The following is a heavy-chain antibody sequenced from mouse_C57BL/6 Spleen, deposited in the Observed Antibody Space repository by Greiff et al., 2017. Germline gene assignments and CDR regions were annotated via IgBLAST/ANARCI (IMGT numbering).Heavy chain of an antibody. CDR2: IYPGSGST. V-gene: IGHV1-55*01. Sequence: VKLQQPGAELVKPGASVKMSCKASGYTFTSYWITWVKQRPGQGLEWIGDIYPGSGSTNYNEKFKSKATLTVDTSSSTAYMQLSSLTSEESAVYYCARSSYYYGSSYWFAYWGQGTLVTVSA. D-gene: IGHD1-1*01. J-gene: IGHJ3*01. CDR3: ARSSYYYGSSYWFAY. CDR1: GYTFTSYW.